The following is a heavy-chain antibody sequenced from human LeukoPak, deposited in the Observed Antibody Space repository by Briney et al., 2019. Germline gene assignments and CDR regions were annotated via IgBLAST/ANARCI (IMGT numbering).Heavy chain of an antibody. CDR3: ARSTYSSGWYLQYFDY. CDR1: GFTFSDYY. Sequence: NPGGSLRLSCAASGFTFSDYYMSWIRQAPGKGLEWVSYISSSGSTIYYADSVKGRFTISRDNAKNSLYLQMNSLRAEDTAVYYCARSTYSSGWYLQYFDYWGQGTLVTVSS. CDR2: ISSSGSTI. D-gene: IGHD6-19*01. V-gene: IGHV3-11*01. J-gene: IGHJ4*02.